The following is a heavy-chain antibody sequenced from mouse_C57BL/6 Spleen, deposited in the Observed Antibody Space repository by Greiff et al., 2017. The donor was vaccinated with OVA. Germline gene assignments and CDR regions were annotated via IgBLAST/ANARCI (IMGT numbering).Heavy chain of an antibody. J-gene: IGHJ1*03. V-gene: IGHV1-50*01. CDR2: IDPSDSYT. CDR3: AGGVLRGYFDV. D-gene: IGHD1-1*01. Sequence: VQLQQPGAELVKPGASVKLSCKASGYTFTSYWMQWVKQRPGQGLEWIGEIDPSDSYTNYNQKFKGKATLTVDTSSSTAYMQLSSLTSEDSAVYYCAGGVLRGYFDVWGTGTTVTVSS. CDR1: GYTFTSYW.